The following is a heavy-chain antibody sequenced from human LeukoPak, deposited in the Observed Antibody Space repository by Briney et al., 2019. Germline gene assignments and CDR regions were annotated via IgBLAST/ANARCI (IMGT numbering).Heavy chain of an antibody. CDR1: GFTFSSYA. CDR3: ARAPYSSGNFDY. V-gene: IGHV3-30-3*01. J-gene: IGHJ4*02. Sequence: GGSLRLSCAASGFTFSSYAMHWVRQAPGKGLEWVAVISYDGSNKYYADSVKGRFTISRDNSKNTLYLQMNSLRAEDTAVYYCARAPYSSGNFDYWGQGTLVTVSS. CDR2: ISYDGSNK. D-gene: IGHD6-19*01.